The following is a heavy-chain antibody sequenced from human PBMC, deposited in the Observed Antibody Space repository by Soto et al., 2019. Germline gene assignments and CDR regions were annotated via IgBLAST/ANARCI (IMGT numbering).Heavy chain of an antibody. Sequence: SLRLSCSASVFTFSDYYMSWVRQAPGKGLEWVSYISHTGSTIYYADSVKGRVTISRDNAENSLYLQMDTLRAEDTAIYYCARTVVAAYPSDSWSQGTLVTVSS. V-gene: IGHV3-11*01. CDR3: ARTVVAAYPSDS. CDR1: VFTFSDYY. J-gene: IGHJ4*02. CDR2: ISHTGSTI. D-gene: IGHD2-15*01.